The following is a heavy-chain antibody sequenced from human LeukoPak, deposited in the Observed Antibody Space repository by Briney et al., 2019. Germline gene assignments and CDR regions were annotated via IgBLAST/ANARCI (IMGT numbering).Heavy chain of an antibody. Sequence: ASVKVSCKASGYTFTSYAMNWVRQAPGQGLEWMGWINTNTGNPTYAQGFTGRFVFSLDTSVSTAYLQISSLKAEDTAVYYCARRLEWELKNLGRYNWFDPWGQGTLVTVSS. J-gene: IGHJ5*02. CDR2: INTNTGNP. CDR1: GYTFTSYA. V-gene: IGHV7-4-1*02. D-gene: IGHD1-26*01. CDR3: ARRLEWELKNLGRYNWFDP.